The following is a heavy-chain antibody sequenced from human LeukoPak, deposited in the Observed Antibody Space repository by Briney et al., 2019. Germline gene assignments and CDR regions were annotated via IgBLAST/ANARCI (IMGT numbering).Heavy chain of an antibody. J-gene: IGHJ6*02. CDR2: ISGSGGST. D-gene: IGHD3-3*01. CDR3: ARVGSTLQPLLRFLEWFCMDV. V-gene: IGHV3-23*01. Sequence: GGSLRLSCAASGFTFSSYAMSWVRQAPGKGLEWVSAISGSGGSTYYADSVKGRFTISRDNSKNTLYLQMNSLRAEDTAVYYCARVGSTLQPLLRFLEWFCMDVWGQGTTVTVSS. CDR1: GFTFSSYA.